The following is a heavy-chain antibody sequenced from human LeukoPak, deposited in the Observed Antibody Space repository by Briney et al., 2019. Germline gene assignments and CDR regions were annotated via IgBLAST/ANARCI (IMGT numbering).Heavy chain of an antibody. J-gene: IGHJ3*02. D-gene: IGHD5/OR15-5a*01. CDR2: INSRGRTI. CDR3: ARDFYDTVYDAFDI. CDR1: GFTFSRYE. V-gene: IGHV3-48*03. Sequence: QSGGSLRLSCAASGFTFSRYEMNWVRQAPGKGLEWVSYINSRGRTIYYADSVKGRFIISRDNAKNSLYLQMNSLRAEDTAVYYCARDFYDTVYDAFDIWGQGTMVTVSS.